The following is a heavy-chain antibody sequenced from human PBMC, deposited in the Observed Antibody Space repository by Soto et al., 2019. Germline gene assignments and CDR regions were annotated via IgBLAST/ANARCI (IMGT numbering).Heavy chain of an antibody. CDR2: IYYRGTT. CDR1: GGSISSGDHY. Sequence: TLSLTCTVSGGSISSGDHYWSWVRQPPGKGLEWIAYIYYRGTTYYNPSLKSRVTMSVDTSKNQFSLSLNSVTAADTAVYYCATYYDSSGPSFDYWGQGTLVTVSS. D-gene: IGHD3-22*01. J-gene: IGHJ4*02. V-gene: IGHV4-30-4*01. CDR3: ATYYDSSGPSFDY.